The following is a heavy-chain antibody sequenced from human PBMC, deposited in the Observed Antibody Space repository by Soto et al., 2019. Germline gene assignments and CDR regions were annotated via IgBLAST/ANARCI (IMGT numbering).Heavy chain of an antibody. J-gene: IGHJ4*02. CDR2: IYYSGST. Sequence: SETLSLTCTVSGGSISIGGYYWSWIRQHPRKGLEWIGYIYYSGSTYYNPSLKSRVTISVDTSKNQFSLKLSSVTAADTAVYYCARENLGYCSGGSCRNFDYWGQGTLVTVSS. CDR1: GGSISIGGYY. CDR3: ARENLGYCSGGSCRNFDY. V-gene: IGHV4-31*03. D-gene: IGHD2-15*01.